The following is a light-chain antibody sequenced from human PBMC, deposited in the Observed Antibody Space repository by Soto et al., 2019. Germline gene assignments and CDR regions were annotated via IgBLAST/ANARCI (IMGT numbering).Light chain of an antibody. CDR3: QPYNIFSPT. V-gene: IGKV1-5*01. CDR2: DGA. CDR1: QSIGSW. J-gene: IGKJ1*01. Sequence: DIQMTQSPSTLSASVGDRVTMTCRASQSIGSWLAWYQHKPGRAPKLLIFDGARLESGVPSRFSGSGSGTEFTFTISSLQPADSAPSYRQPYNIFSPTLGQRTKVDIK.